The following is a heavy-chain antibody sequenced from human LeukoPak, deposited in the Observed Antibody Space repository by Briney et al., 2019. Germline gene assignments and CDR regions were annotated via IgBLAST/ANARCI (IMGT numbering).Heavy chain of an antibody. J-gene: IGHJ3*02. D-gene: IGHD4-17*01. CDR3: ARDGYGDYVGAFDI. V-gene: IGHV1-69*04. CDR2: IIPILGIA. CDR1: GGTFSSYA. Sequence: ASVKVSCKASGGTFSSYAISWVRQAPGQGLEWMGRIIPILGIANYAQKFQGRVTMTRDTSTSTVYMELSSLRSEDTAVYYCARDGYGDYVGAFDIWGQGTMVTVFS.